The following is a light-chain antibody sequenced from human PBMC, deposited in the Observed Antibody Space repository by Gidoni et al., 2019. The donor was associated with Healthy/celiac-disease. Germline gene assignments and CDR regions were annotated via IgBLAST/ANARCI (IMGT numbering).Light chain of an antibody. CDR3: QQRSNWLYT. CDR1: QSVSSY. Sequence: DIVLTQSPATLSLSPGERATLSCRASQSVSSYLAWYQQKPGQAPRLLIHDASNRATGIPARFSGSGSGTAITLTISSLDPEDFAVDYCQQRSNWLYTFGQGTKLEIK. CDR2: DAS. J-gene: IGKJ2*01. V-gene: IGKV3-11*01.